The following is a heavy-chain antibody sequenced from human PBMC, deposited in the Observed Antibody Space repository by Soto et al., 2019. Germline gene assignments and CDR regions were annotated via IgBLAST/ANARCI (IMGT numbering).Heavy chain of an antibody. D-gene: IGHD6-19*01. J-gene: IGHJ4*02. CDR2: IYYSGST. V-gene: IGHV4-59*01. CDR1: GGSISSYY. Sequence: SETLSLTCTVSGGSISSYYWSWIRQPPGKGLEWIGYIYYSGSTNYNPSLKSRVTISVDTSKNQFSLKLSSVTAADTAVYYCARGFGIAVAVVYWGQGTLVTVSS. CDR3: ARGFGIAVAVVY.